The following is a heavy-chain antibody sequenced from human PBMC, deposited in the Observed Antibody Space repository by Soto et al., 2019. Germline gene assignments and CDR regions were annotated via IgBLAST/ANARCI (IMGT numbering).Heavy chain of an antibody. J-gene: IGHJ6*02. CDR3: ASSPRGFCSSTSCRELGNHYGMDV. V-gene: IGHV1-8*01. D-gene: IGHD2-2*01. Sequence: ASVKVSCKASGYTFTSYDINWVRQATGQGLEWMGWMKPNSDNTGYVEKFRGRVSMTRNTSISTAYMELSSLRSEDTAMYYCASSPRGFCSSTSCRELGNHYGMDVWGQGTTVTVSS. CDR1: GYTFTSYD. CDR2: MKPNSDNT.